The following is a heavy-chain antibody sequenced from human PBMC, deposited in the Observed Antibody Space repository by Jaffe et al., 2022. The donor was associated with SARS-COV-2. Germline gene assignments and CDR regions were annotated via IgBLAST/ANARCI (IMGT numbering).Heavy chain of an antibody. CDR1: GYTFTSYE. Sequence: QVHLVQSGAEVREPGASVKVSCKASGYTFTSYEMHWVRQAPGQRPEWMGGINAGNGHTKYSQKFQGRVTITRDTSATTAYMELSRLRSEDTAVYYCARDYCSSTSCLFDYWGQGTLVTVSS. J-gene: IGHJ4*02. CDR2: INAGNGHT. V-gene: IGHV1-3*01. CDR3: ARDYCSSTSCLFDY. D-gene: IGHD2-2*01.